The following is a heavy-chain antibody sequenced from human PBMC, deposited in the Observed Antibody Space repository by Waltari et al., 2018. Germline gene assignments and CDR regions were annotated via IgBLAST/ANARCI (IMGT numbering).Heavy chain of an antibody. J-gene: IGHJ4*02. CDR3: AEEGNTTAGLFDS. D-gene: IGHD6-25*01. CDR1: GHSVTNDFY. V-gene: IGHV4-38-2*02. CDR2: IYHTGSS. Sequence: QVPLRASGPGLVRSSETLSPTCTVSGHSVTNDFYWAWIRHSPGGGREWIASIYHTGSSHYNSSLKSRVSISTDMSTKQFFLTLTHLTAADTAVYYCAEEGNTTAGLFDSWGQGTLVTVSS.